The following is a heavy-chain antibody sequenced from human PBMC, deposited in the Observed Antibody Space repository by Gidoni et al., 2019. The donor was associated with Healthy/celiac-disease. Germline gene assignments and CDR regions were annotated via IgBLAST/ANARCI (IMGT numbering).Heavy chain of an antibody. V-gene: IGHV3-13*04. D-gene: IGHD6-13*01. J-gene: IGHJ3*02. CDR2: IGTAGDT. Sequence: EVQLVESGGGLVQPGGSLRLSCAASGCTFSSYHMHWVRQATGKGLEWVSAIGTAGDTYYPGSVKCRFTISRENAKNSLYLQMNSLRAGDTAVYYCARAGYSSSWSGDKLAFDIWGQGTMVTVSS. CDR3: ARAGYSSSWSGDKLAFDI. CDR1: GCTFSSYH.